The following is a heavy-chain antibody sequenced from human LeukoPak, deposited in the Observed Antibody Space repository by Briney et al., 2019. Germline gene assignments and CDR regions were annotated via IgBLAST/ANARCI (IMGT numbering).Heavy chain of an antibody. Sequence: ASVKVSCKASGYTFTSYGISWVRQAPGQGLEWMGWISAYNGDTNYARTFQGRITMTTDSSTSTVYMELRSLRSDDTAVYYCARDRDKQINLRPNYFDYWGQGTLVTVSS. V-gene: IGHV1-18*01. J-gene: IGHJ4*02. CDR3: ARDRDKQINLRPNYFDY. CDR2: ISAYNGDT. D-gene: IGHD3-16*01. CDR1: GYTFTSYG.